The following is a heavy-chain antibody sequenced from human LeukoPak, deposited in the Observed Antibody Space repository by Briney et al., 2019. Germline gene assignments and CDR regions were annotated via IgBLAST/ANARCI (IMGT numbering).Heavy chain of an antibody. D-gene: IGHD1-26*01. CDR1: GGSFSGYY. J-gene: IGHJ6*02. V-gene: IGHV4-34*01. Sequence: SETLSLTCAVYGGSFSGYYWSWIRQPPGKGLEWIGEINHSGSTNYNPSLKSRVTISVDTSKNQFSLKLSSVTAADTAVYYCARGRGSGRYHYYYYYGMDVWGQGTTVTVSS. CDR2: INHSGST. CDR3: ARGRGSGRYHYYYYYGMDV.